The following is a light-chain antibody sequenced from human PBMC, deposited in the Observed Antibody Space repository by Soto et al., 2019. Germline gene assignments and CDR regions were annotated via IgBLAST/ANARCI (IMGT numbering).Light chain of an antibody. CDR3: QQYNSYPGLT. V-gene: IGKV1-5*01. CDR2: DAS. J-gene: IGKJ4*01. Sequence: DIQMTQSPSTLSASVGDRVTITCRASQSISSWLAWYQQKPGKAPKLLIYDASSLESGVPSRFSGSGSGTEFTLTISSLQPDDFATYYCQQYNSYPGLTFGGGTKVDLK. CDR1: QSISSW.